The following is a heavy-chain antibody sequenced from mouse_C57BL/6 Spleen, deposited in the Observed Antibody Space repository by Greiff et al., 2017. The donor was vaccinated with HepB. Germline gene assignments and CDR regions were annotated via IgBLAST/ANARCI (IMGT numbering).Heavy chain of an antibody. CDR1: GFTFSSYA. D-gene: IGHD1-1*01. CDR2: ISDGGSYT. V-gene: IGHV5-4*01. CDR3: ARDYYGSSPPFAY. Sequence: EVKLVESGGGLVKPGGSLKLSCAASGFTFSSYAMSWVRQTPEKRLEWVATISDGGSYTYYPDNVKGRCTISRDNAKNNLYLQMSHLKSEDTAMYYCARDYYGSSPPFAYWGQGTLVTVSA. J-gene: IGHJ3*01.